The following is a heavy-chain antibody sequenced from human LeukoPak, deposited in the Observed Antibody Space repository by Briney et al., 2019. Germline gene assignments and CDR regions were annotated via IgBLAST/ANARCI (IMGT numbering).Heavy chain of an antibody. J-gene: IGHJ6*03. Sequence: SETLSLTCTVSGGSISSGDYYWSWIRQPPGKGLEWIGYIYYSGSIYYNPSLKSRFTISVDTSKNQFSLKLSSVTAADTAVYYCARVPAAIYYYYYMDVWGKGTTVTVSS. D-gene: IGHD2-2*01. V-gene: IGHV4-30-4*08. CDR3: ARVPAAIYYYYYMDV. CDR1: GGSISSGDYY. CDR2: IYYSGSI.